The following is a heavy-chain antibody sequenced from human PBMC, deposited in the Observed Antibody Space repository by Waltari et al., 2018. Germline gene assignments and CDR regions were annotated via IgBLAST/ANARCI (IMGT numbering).Heavy chain of an antibody. CDR2: ISAYNGNT. Sequence: QVQLVQSGAEVKKPGASVKVSCKASGYTFTSYGISWVRQAPGQGLEWMGWISAYNGNTNYAQKLKGRGTMTTDTSTSTAYMELRSLRSDDTAVYYCASGVFVKEYYYYYGMDVWGQGTTVTVSS. V-gene: IGHV1-18*01. J-gene: IGHJ6*02. D-gene: IGHD3-16*02. CDR1: GYTFTSYG. CDR3: ASGVFVKEYYYYYGMDV.